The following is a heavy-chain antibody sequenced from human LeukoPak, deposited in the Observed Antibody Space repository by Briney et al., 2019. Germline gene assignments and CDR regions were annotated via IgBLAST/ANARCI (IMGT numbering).Heavy chain of an antibody. CDR2: IYYSGST. CDR1: GGSIRSYY. V-gene: IGHV4-59*08. D-gene: IGHD1-26*01. CDR3: ARLNGRGSYSYFDY. J-gene: IGHJ4*02. Sequence: PSETLSLTCTVSGGSIRSYYWSWIRQPPGKGLEWIGYIYYSGSTNYNPSLKSRVTISVDTSKNQFSLKLSSVTAADTAVYYCARLNGRGSYSYFDYWGQGTLVTVSS.